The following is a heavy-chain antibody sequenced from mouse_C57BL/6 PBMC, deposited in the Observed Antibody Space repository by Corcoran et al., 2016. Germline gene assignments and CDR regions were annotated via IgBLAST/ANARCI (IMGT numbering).Heavy chain of an antibody. CDR3: ARHYDYFDY. CDR2: INPNNGGT. D-gene: IGHD1-1*02. Sequence: EVQLQQSGPELVKPGASVKISCKASGYTFTDYYMNWVKQSHGKSLEWIGDINPNNGGTSYNQKFKGKATSTVDKSSSTAYMELRSLTSEDSAVYYCARHYDYFDYWGQGTTLTVSS. J-gene: IGHJ2*01. CDR1: GYTFTDYY. V-gene: IGHV1-26*01.